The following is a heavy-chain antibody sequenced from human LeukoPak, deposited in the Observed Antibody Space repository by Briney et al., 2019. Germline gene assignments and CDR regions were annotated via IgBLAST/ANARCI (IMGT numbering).Heavy chain of an antibody. V-gene: IGHV4-39*01. CDR1: GDSINSRSYY. CDR3: ARHFPHMDYSGWKQGCFDP. Sequence: PSETLSLTCTVSGDSINSRSYYWGWIRQPPGKGLEWIASIYYSGITYYNPSLKSRVTISVDTSEDQFSLRLISVTAADRAVYYCARHFPHMDYSGWKQGCFDPWGQETLVTVSS. CDR2: IYYSGIT. J-gene: IGHJ5*02. D-gene: IGHD6-19*01.